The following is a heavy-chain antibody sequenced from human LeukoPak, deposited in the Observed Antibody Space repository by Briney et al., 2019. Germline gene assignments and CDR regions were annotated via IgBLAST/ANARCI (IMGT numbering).Heavy chain of an antibody. V-gene: IGHV3-23*01. J-gene: IGHJ4*02. CDR3: STTPYY. CDR2: ISATGGIT. CDR1: GYTFSSYA. Sequence: GGSLRHSCAASGYTFSSYAMSWVRQAPGKGLEWVSSISATGGITYYADSVKGRFTISRDNSKNTLYLQMNSLRAEDSAVYYCSTTPYYWGQGTLVTVSS.